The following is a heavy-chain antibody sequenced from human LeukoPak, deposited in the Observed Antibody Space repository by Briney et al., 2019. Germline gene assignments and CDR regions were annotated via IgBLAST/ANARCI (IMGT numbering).Heavy chain of an antibody. Sequence: ASVKVSCKASGYTFTSYGISWVRQAPGQGLEWMGWISAYNGNTNYAQKLQGRVTMTTHTSPPTAYMEVTSLISDDTAVYYCARTYSSYSSNSEFDYWGQGTLVTVSS. CDR3: ARTYSSYSSNSEFDY. CDR1: GYTFTSYG. CDR2: ISAYNGNT. V-gene: IGHV1-18*01. D-gene: IGHD6-13*01. J-gene: IGHJ4*02.